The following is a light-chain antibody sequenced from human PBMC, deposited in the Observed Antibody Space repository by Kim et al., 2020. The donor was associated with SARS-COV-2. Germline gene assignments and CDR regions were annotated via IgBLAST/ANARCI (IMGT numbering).Light chain of an antibody. CDR2: LDSDGSH. CDR1: SGHSTYA. CDR3: QTWATGVV. Sequence: GASVKLTCTLSSGHSTYAIAWHQQQPEKGPRYLMKLDSDGSHNKGDGIPDRFSGASSGAEYYLTISSLQSEDEADYSRQTWATGVVFGGGTQLTVL. V-gene: IGLV4-69*01. J-gene: IGLJ2*01.